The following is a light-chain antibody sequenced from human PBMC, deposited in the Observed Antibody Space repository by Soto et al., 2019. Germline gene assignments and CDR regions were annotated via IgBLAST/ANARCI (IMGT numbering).Light chain of an antibody. V-gene: IGKV1-12*01. CDR2: AAS. J-gene: IGKJ4*01. Sequence: DIQMTQSPSSVYASVGDRVVITCRAIQDISNYLAWYQQKPGDAPELLIYAASRLKRGVPSRFSGSGSGTDCTLIIDSLQPEDFATYYCQQADIFPLTFGGGTKVEI. CDR3: QQADIFPLT. CDR1: QDISNY.